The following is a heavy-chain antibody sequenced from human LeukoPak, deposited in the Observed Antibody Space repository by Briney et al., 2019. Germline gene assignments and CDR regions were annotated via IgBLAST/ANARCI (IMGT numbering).Heavy chain of an antibody. J-gene: IGHJ4*02. CDR3: ARGQGIEMATIGSDY. V-gene: IGHV4-34*01. Sequence: SETLSLTCAVYGGSFSGYYWSWIRQPPGKGLEWIGEINHSGSTNYNPSLKSRVTISVDTSKNQFSLKLSSVTAADTAVYYCARGQGIEMATIGSDYWGQGTQVTVSS. D-gene: IGHD5-24*01. CDR2: INHSGST. CDR1: GGSFSGYY.